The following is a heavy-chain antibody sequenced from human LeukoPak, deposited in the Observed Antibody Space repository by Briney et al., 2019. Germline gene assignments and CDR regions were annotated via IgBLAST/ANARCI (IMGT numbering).Heavy chain of an antibody. J-gene: IGHJ4*02. CDR1: GFTFSSYA. CDR3: AKIWNKRWLQFYY. D-gene: IGHD5-12*01. CDR2: ISGSGGST. Sequence: SGGSLRLSCAASGFTFSSYAMSWVRQAPGKGLEWVSAISGSGGSTYYADSVKGRFTISRDNSKNTLYLQMNSLRAGDTAVYYCAKIWNKRWLQFYYWGRGTLVTVSS. V-gene: IGHV3-23*01.